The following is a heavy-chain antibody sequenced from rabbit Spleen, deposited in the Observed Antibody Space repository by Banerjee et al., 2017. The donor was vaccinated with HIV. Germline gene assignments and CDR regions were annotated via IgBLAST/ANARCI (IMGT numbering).Heavy chain of an antibody. J-gene: IGHJ4*01. CDR3: ARDGAGGSYFAL. CDR2: IYPTNNVA. CDR1: GFDFSINYV. D-gene: IGHD8-1*01. Sequence: QEQLEESGGGLVQPEGSLTLTCTVSGFDFSINYVMRWVRQAPGKGLEWIASIYPTNNVAYYANWAKGRFTISKASSTTVTLQMTSLTAADTATYFCARDGAGGSYFALWGPGTLVTVS. V-gene: IGHV1S45*01.